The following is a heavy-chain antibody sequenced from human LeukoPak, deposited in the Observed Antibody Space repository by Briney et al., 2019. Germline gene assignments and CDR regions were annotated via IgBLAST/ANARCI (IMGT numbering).Heavy chain of an antibody. CDR1: GFTFSSYA. Sequence: GGSLRLSCAASGFTFSSYAMHWVRQAPGKGLEWVAVISYDGSNKYYADSVKGRFTISRDNSKNTLYLQMNSLRAEDTAVYYCARARRMVGATLGGSDYWGQGTLVTVSS. J-gene: IGHJ4*02. CDR2: ISYDGSNK. V-gene: IGHV3-30-3*01. D-gene: IGHD1-26*01. CDR3: ARARRMVGATLGGSDY.